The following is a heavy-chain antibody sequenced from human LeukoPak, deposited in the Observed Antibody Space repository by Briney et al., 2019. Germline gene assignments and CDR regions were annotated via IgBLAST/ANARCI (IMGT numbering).Heavy chain of an antibody. D-gene: IGHD5-18*01. J-gene: IGHJ3*02. CDR2: IYYSGST. CDR1: GGSISSYY. V-gene: IGHV4-59*08. Sequence: PSETLSLTCTVSGGSISSYYWSWIRQPPGKGLEWIGYIYYSGSTNYNPSLKSRVTISVDTSKNQFSLKLSSVTAADTAVYYCARGDWDSYGVFDIWGQGTMATVSS. CDR3: ARGDWDSYGVFDI.